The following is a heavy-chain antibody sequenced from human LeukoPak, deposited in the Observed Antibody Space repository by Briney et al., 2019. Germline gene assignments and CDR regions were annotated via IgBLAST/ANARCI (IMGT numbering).Heavy chain of an antibody. CDR3: VIDAWEYGDCSPFDY. V-gene: IGHV3-21*01. J-gene: IGHJ4*02. Sequence: KPGGSLRLFCAASGFTFSSYSMNWVRQAPGKGLEWVSSISSISSYIYYADSVKGRFTISRDNAKNSLYLQMNSLRAEDTAVYYCVIDAWEYGDCSPFDYWDQGTLDTVSS. CDR2: ISSISSYI. CDR1: GFTFSSYS. D-gene: IGHD2-21*02.